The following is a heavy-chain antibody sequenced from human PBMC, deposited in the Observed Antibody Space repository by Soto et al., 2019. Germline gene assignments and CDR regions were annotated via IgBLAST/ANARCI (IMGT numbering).Heavy chain of an antibody. CDR1: GGSISSGDYY. CDR2: IYSSGST. Sequence: SETLSLTCTVSGGSISSGDYYWSWIRQPPGKGLEWIGYIYSSGSTYYNPSLKSRVTISVDTSKNQFSLKLSSVTAADTAVYYCASHLYYYDSSGYLSDYWGQGTLVTVSS. D-gene: IGHD3-22*01. V-gene: IGHV4-30-4*01. J-gene: IGHJ4*02. CDR3: ASHLYYYDSSGYLSDY.